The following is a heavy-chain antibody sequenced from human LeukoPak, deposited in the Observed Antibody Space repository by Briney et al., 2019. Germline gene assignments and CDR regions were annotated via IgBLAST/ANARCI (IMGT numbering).Heavy chain of an antibody. V-gene: IGHV3-21*01. J-gene: IGHJ4*02. CDR3: TREMATISFDY. CDR2: NSSSSSYI. Sequence: GGSLRLSCAASGFTFSSYSMNWVRQAPGKGLEWVSSNSSSSSYIYYADSVKGRFTISRDNAKNSLYLQMNSLRAEDTAVYYCTREMATISFDYWGQGTLVTVSS. D-gene: IGHD5-24*01. CDR1: GFTFSSYS.